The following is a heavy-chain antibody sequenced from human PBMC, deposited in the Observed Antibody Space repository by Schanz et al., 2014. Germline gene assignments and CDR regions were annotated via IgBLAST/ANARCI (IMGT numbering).Heavy chain of an antibody. CDR3: ARIGGSVFDY. V-gene: IGHV3-11*01. D-gene: IGHD3-10*01. Sequence: QVQLVDSGGGLVKPGGSLRLSCTASGFPFSDYFMAWIRQPPGRGLEWVSYIGNGGVTIYYADSVKGRFTISRDNSKSSLYLQMNSLRAEDTAVYYGARIGGSVFDYWAQGTLVTVSS. CDR2: IGNGGVTI. CDR1: GFPFSDYF. J-gene: IGHJ4*02.